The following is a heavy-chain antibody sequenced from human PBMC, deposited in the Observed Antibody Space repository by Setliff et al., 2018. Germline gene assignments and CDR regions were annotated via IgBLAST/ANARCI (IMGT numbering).Heavy chain of an antibody. CDR2: IYTSGRT. Sequence: ASETLSLTCTVSGGSIRSYYWSWIRQPPGKGLEWIGYIYTSGRTNYNPSLKSRVTISVDTSKNQFTLKVSSVTAADTAVYYCARDPPYCSSTSCRGAFDIWGQGTMVTVSS. D-gene: IGHD2-2*01. J-gene: IGHJ3*02. CDR1: GGSIRSYY. CDR3: ARDPPYCSSTSCRGAFDI. V-gene: IGHV4-4*08.